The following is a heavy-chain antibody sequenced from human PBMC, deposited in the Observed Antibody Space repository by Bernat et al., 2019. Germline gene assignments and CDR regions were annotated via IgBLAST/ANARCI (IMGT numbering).Heavy chain of an antibody. CDR3: ARAVRGYSSSWYSGAFDI. J-gene: IGHJ3*02. Sequence: QVQLQESGPGLVKPSQTLSLTCTVSGGSISSGDYYWSWIRQPPGKGLEWIGYIYYSGSTYYNPSLKSRVTISVDTSKNQFSLKLSPVTAADTAVYYCARAVRGYSSSWYSGAFDIWGQGTMVTVSS. CDR2: IYYSGST. CDR1: GGSISSGDYY. D-gene: IGHD6-13*01. V-gene: IGHV4-30-4*01.